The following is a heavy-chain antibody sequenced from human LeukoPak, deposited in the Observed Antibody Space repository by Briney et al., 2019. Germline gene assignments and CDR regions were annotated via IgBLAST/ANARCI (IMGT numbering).Heavy chain of an antibody. CDR1: GGSISSGGYY. V-gene: IGHV4-61*08. D-gene: IGHD1-26*01. CDR3: AVTTEYYYMDV. Sequence: PSQTLSLTCAVSGGSISSGGYYWSWIRQPPGKGLEWIGYFSYTGSTNYNPSLRSRVAISADTSKNQFSLRLSSVTAADTAVYYCAVTTEYYYMDVWGKGTTVTVSS. CDR2: FSYTGST. J-gene: IGHJ6*03.